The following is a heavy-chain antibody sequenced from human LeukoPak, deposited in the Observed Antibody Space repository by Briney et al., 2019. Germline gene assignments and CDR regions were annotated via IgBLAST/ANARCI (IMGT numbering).Heavy chain of an antibody. CDR3: ASGLGNYDFWSGPPLYYYYYYMDV. Sequence: SETLSLTCTVSGGSISSSSYYWGWIRQPPGKGLEWIGSIYYSGSTYYNPSLKSRVTISVDTSKNQFSLKLSSVTAADTAVYYCASGLGNYDFWSGPPLYYYYYYMDVWGKGTTVTVSS. D-gene: IGHD3-3*01. J-gene: IGHJ6*03. CDR2: IYYSGST. V-gene: IGHV4-39*01. CDR1: GGSISSSSYY.